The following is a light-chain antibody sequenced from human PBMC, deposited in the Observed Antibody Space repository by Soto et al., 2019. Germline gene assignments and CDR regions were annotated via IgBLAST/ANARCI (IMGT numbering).Light chain of an antibody. CDR2: EVS. V-gene: IGLV2-23*02. Sequence: QSVLTQPASVSGSPGQSITISCTGTSSDVGSYNLASWYQQHPGKAPKLMIYEVSKRPSGVSNRFSGSKSGTTASLTISGLQAEDEADYYCCSYAGSSTSYVFGTGTKVTVL. CDR1: SSDVGSYNL. J-gene: IGLJ1*01. CDR3: CSYAGSSTSYV.